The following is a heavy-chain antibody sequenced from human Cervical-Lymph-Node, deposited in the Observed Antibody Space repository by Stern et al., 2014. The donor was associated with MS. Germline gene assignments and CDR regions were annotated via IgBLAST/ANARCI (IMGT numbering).Heavy chain of an antibody. Sequence: EVQLVESGGDLVQPGGSLRLSCAASGFTFNKYAMNWVRQAPGKVLEWVSTISGSGGSLYYAASVKGRFTISRDNSENTLYLQMHSLRAEDTAIYYCAKQYFDSSGYSYYYGMDVWGQGTTVTVSS. J-gene: IGHJ6*02. CDR2: ISGSGGSL. D-gene: IGHD3-22*01. CDR3: AKQYFDSSGYSYYYGMDV. V-gene: IGHV3-23*04. CDR1: GFTFNKYA.